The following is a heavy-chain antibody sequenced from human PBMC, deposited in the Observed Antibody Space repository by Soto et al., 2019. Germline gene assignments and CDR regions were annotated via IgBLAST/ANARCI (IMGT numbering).Heavy chain of an antibody. D-gene: IGHD2-15*01. CDR1: GGSFSGYY. J-gene: IGHJ1*01. CDR2: INHSGST. CDR3: ALVVAATPTYFQH. V-gene: IGHV4-34*01. Sequence: SETLSLTCAVYGGSFSGYYWSWIRQPPGKGLERIGEINHSGSTNYNPSLKSRVTISVDTSKNQFSLKLSSVTAADTAVYYCALVVAATPTYFQHWGQGTLVTVSS.